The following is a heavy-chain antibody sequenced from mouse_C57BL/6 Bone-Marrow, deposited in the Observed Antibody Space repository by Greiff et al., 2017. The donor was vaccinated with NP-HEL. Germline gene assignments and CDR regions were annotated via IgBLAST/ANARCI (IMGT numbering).Heavy chain of an antibody. V-gene: IGHV1-18*01. CDR1: GYTFTDYN. CDR3: ARASDGGYYYAMDY. CDR2: INPNNGGT. J-gene: IGHJ4*01. Sequence: EVQGVESGPELVKPGASVKIPCKASGYTFTDYNMDWVKQSHGKSLEWIGDINPNNGGTIYNQKFKGKATLTVDKSSSTAYMELRSLTSEDTAVYYCARASDGGYYYAMDYWGQGTSVTVSS.